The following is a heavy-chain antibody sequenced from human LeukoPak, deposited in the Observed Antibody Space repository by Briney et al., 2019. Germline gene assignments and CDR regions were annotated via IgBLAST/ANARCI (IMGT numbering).Heavy chain of an antibody. D-gene: IGHD2/OR15-2a*01. V-gene: IGHV3-23*01. J-gene: IGHJ4*02. CDR1: GFTFSSSA. CDR2: ISGSGGST. Sequence: QPGGSLRLSCAASGFTFSSSAMNWVRQAPGKGLEWVSAISGSGGSTYYADSVKGRFTISRDNSRNTLYLQMNSLRAEDTAVYCAKGPLLWNWGQGTLVTVSS. CDR3: AKGPLLWN.